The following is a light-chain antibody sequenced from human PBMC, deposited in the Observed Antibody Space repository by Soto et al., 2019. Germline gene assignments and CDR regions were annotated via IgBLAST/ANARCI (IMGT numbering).Light chain of an antibody. V-gene: IGKV1-39*01. CDR1: QNIYSY. Sequence: DIQMTQSPSSLSSSVGDRVTITCRASQNIYSYLNWYQQKPGTAPKLLIYTASNLQRGVPSKFSGSGSGTGFTLTISSLQPEDFATYYCQHSYCIPFTFGQGTKLEI. CDR3: QHSYCIPFT. CDR2: TAS. J-gene: IGKJ2*01.